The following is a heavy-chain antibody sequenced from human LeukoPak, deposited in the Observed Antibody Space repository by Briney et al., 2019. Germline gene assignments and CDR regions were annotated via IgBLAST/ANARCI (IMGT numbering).Heavy chain of an antibody. CDR1: GFTFSDYS. D-gene: IGHD4-11*01. Sequence: GGSLRLSCAASGFTFSDYSMNWVRQAPGKGLEWLSCIGSSTTSHIYYADSVKGRITISRDNAKNSLYLQMNGLRPEDTAVYYCARDRSNSRDLDNWGQGTLVTVSS. V-gene: IGHV3-21*01. CDR3: ARDRSNSRDLDN. J-gene: IGHJ4*02. CDR2: IGSSTTSHI.